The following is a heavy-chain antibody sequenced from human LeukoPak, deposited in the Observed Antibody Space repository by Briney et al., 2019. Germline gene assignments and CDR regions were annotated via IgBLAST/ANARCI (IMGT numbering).Heavy chain of an antibody. Sequence: GGSLRLSCAASGFTVSSNYMSWVRQAPGKGLEWVSVIYSGGSTYYADSVKGRFTISRHNSKNTLYLQMNSLRAEDTAVYYCARDRSSSVPYYYGMDVWGQGATLTVSS. CDR2: IYSGGST. CDR3: ARDRSSSVPYYYGMDV. V-gene: IGHV3-53*04. CDR1: GFTVSSNY. J-gene: IGHJ6*02. D-gene: IGHD6-6*01.